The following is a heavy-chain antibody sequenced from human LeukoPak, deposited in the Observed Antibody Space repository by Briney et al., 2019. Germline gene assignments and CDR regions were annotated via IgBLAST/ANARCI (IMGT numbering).Heavy chain of an antibody. J-gene: IGHJ4*02. CDR1: GGTFSSYA. D-gene: IGHD3-9*01. CDR2: IIPIFGTA. Sequence: ASVKVSCKASGGTFSSYAISWVRQAPGQGLEWMGGIIPIFGTANYAQKFQGRVTITADESTSTAYMELSSLRSEDTAVYYCASRLDILTGYYPYWGQGTLVTVSS. V-gene: IGHV1-69*13. CDR3: ASRLDILTGYYPY.